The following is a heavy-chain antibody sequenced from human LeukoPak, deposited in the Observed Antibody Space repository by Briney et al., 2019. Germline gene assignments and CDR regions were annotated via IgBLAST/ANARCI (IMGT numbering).Heavy chain of an antibody. CDR1: GGSISSYY. J-gene: IGHJ5*02. CDR2: IYYSGST. D-gene: IGHD2-15*01. CDR3: ARVPTYCSGGSCYSSWFDP. Sequence: SETLSLTCTVSGGSISSYYWSWIRQPAGKGLEWIGRIYYSGSTYYNPSLKSRVTISVDTSKNQFSLKLSSVTAADTAVYYCARVPTYCSGGSCYSSWFDPWGQGTLVTVSS. V-gene: IGHV4-4*07.